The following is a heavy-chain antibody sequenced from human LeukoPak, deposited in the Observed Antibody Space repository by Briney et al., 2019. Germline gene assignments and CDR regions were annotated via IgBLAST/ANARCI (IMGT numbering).Heavy chain of an antibody. CDR2: IDWDDDK. V-gene: IGHV2-70*04. Sequence: SGPALVKPTQTLTLTCTFSGFSLSTSGMRVSWIRQPPGKALEWLARIDWDDDKYYSTSLKTRLTISKDTSKNQVVLTMTNMDPVDTATYYCARTLLIHSSGWFDYWGQGTLVTVSP. J-gene: IGHJ4*02. CDR3: ARTLLIHSSGWFDY. CDR1: GFSLSTSGMR. D-gene: IGHD6-19*01.